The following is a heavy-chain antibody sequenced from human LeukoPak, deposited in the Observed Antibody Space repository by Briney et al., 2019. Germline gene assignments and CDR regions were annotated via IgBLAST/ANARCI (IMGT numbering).Heavy chain of an antibody. J-gene: IGHJ4*02. CDR3: AREETEDYFDY. V-gene: IGHV3-48*03. CDR2: ITRSGNTI. CDR1: GFTFSSYE. Sequence: EGSLRLSCAASGFTFSSYEMNWVRQSPGKGLEWISYITRSGNTIYYADSVKGRFTISRDNGKNSLYLQMNSLRAEDTAVYYCAREETEDYFDYWGQGTLVTVSS. D-gene: IGHD1-1*01.